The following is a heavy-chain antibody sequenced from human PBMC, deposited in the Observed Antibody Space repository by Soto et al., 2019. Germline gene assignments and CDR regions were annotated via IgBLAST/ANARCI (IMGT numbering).Heavy chain of an antibody. Sequence: ASVKVSCKASGYTFTSDGISWVRQAPGQGLEWMGWISAYNGNTNYAQKLQGRVTMTTDTSTSTAYMELRSLRSDDTAVYYCARVTYDSSGYYQRPDAFDIWGQGTMVTVSS. CDR1: GYTFTSDG. D-gene: IGHD3-22*01. CDR2: ISAYNGNT. J-gene: IGHJ3*02. V-gene: IGHV1-18*01. CDR3: ARVTYDSSGYYQRPDAFDI.